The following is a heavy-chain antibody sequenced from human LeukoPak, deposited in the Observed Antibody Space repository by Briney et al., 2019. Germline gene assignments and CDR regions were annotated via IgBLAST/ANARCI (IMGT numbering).Heavy chain of an antibody. V-gene: IGHV3-30-3*01. CDR2: ISYDGSKT. CDR1: GFTFNIYA. J-gene: IGHJ4*02. CDR3: ARTMYITGSSDFDY. D-gene: IGHD1-26*01. Sequence: GGSLRPSCAASGFTFNIYAMHWVRQAPGKGLEWVAVISYDGSKTYYADSVKGRFTISRDNSKNTLYLQVNSLRAEDTALYYCARTMYITGSSDFDYWGQGTLVTVSS.